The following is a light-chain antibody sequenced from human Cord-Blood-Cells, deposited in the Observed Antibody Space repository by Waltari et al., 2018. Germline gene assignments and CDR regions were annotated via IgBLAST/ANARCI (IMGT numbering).Light chain of an antibody. J-gene: IGKJ1*01. Sequence: DIVMTQSPDSLAVSLGESATINCKSSQSVLYSSNNKDYLAWYQQKPGQPPKLLICWASTRESGVPDRFSGSGSGTDFTLTISSLQAEDVAVYYCQQYYSTPRTFGQGTKVEIK. CDR1: QSVLYSSNNKDY. V-gene: IGKV4-1*01. CDR3: QQYYSTPRT. CDR2: WAS.